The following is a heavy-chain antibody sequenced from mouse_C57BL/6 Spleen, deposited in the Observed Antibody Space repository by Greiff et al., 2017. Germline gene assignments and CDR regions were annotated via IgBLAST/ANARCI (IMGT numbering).Heavy chain of an antibody. CDR3: ARSGSYYFDY. J-gene: IGHJ2*01. V-gene: IGHV1-54*01. CDR1: GYAFTNYL. CDR2: SNPGSGGT. D-gene: IGHD3-1*01. Sequence: VQLQQSGAELVRPGTSVKVSCKASGYAFTNYLIEWVKQRPGQGLEWIGVSNPGSGGTKYNEKFKGKATMTADKSSSTDYMQLSSLTSEDTAVYFCARSGSYYFDYGGQGTTRTVSS.